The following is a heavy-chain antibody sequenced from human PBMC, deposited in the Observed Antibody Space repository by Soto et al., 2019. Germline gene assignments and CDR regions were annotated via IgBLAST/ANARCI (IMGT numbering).Heavy chain of an antibody. CDR3: ARGGYHYDSSAYSAVYFFDY. D-gene: IGHD3-22*01. V-gene: IGHV4-31*03. Sequence: QVQLQESGPGLVKPSQTLSLTCTVSCGSIGSGGYYWSWIRQHPGKGLEWIGYIYFSGSTYYNPALESRVTISVDTSKNQFSLRLSSVTAADTAMYYCARGGYHYDSSAYSAVYFFDYWGQGPLVTVSS. J-gene: IGHJ4*02. CDR1: CGSIGSGGYY. CDR2: IYFSGST.